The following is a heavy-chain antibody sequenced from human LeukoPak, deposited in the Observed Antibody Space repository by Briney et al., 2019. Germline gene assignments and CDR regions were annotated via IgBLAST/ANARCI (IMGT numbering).Heavy chain of an antibody. V-gene: IGHV3-48*03. CDR1: GFTFSSYE. Sequence: PGGPLRLSCAASGFTFSSYEMNWVRQAPGKGLEWVSYISSSGSTIYYADSVKGRFTISRDNAKNSLYLQMNSLRAEDTAVYYCRGYGYGLDYWGQGTLVTVSS. D-gene: IGHD5-18*01. CDR2: ISSSGSTI. CDR3: RGYGYGLDY. J-gene: IGHJ4*02.